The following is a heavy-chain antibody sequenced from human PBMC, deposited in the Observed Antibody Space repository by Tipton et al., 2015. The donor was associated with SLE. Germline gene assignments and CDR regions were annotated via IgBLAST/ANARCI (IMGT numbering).Heavy chain of an antibody. CDR2: INHSGDT. D-gene: IGHD4-17*01. CDR1: GGSFSGYY. V-gene: IGHV4-34*01. Sequence: TLSLTCAVYGGSFSGYYWSWIRQSPGKGLEWIAEINHSGDTNYNPSLKSRVTISVDTSKNQFSLKLSSVTAADTAVYYCARLPTGFPNCFDPWGQGTLVTVSS. J-gene: IGHJ5*02. CDR3: ARLPTGFPNCFDP.